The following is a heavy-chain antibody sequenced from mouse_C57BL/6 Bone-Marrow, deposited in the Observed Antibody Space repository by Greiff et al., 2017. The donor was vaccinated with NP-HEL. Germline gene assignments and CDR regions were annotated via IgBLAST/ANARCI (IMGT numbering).Heavy chain of an antibody. CDR3: AREGHGNLGDYVFDY. CDR1: GFTFSSYA. Sequence: EVKLVESGGGLVKPGGSLKLSCAASGFTFSSYAMSWVRQTPEKRLEWVATISDGGSYTYYPDNVKGRFTISRDNAKNNLYLQMSHLKSEVIAMYYCAREGHGNLGDYVFDYWGQGTTLTVSS. J-gene: IGHJ2*01. CDR2: ISDGGSYT. V-gene: IGHV5-4*01. D-gene: IGHD2-1*01.